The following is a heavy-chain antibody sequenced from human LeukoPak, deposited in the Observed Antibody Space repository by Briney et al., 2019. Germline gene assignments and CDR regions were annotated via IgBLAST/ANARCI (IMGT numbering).Heavy chain of an antibody. J-gene: IGHJ4*02. D-gene: IGHD6-6*01. V-gene: IGHV3-9*03. Sequence: GGSLRLSCAASGFTFDDYAMHWIRQAPGKGLEWVSGINWNGGKIGYADSVKGRFTISRDSAKSSLYLQMNTLRAEDMAFYYCAKALSSSFTGSSWEYWGQGTLVIVSS. CDR1: GFTFDDYA. CDR3: AKALSSSFTGSSWEY. CDR2: INWNGGKI.